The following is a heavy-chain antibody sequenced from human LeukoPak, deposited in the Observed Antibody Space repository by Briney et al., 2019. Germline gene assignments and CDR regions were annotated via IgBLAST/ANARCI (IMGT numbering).Heavy chain of an antibody. CDR1: GFTFNGYY. CDR2: INPSDGST. J-gene: IGHJ5*02. Sequence: ASVKVSCKASGFTFNGYYMQWVRQAPGQGLEWVGIINPSDGSTKFAQKFQGRVTMTGDTSTNTVYMELSSLRSEGTAVYYCARDGLQTRYSWNDEGRKNWFDPWGQGTLVTVSS. D-gene: IGHD1-1*01. V-gene: IGHV1-46*02. CDR3: ARDGLQTRYSWNDEGRKNWFDP.